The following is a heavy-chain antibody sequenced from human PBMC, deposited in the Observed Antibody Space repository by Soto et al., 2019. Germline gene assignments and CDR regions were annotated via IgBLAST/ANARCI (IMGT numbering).Heavy chain of an antibody. D-gene: IGHD2-21*01. CDR3: ARLHGSGDLGYYYYYGMDV. Sequence: QVQLVQSGAEVTKPGASVKVSCKASGYTLTSYGISWVRQSPGHGLDWMGWITAYNGNTNYAQKLQGRVTMTTDTSTSTAYMELRSLRSDDTAVYYCARLHGSGDLGYYYYYGMDVWGQGPTVTVSS. V-gene: IGHV1-18*04. CDR2: ITAYNGNT. CDR1: GYTLTSYG. J-gene: IGHJ6*02.